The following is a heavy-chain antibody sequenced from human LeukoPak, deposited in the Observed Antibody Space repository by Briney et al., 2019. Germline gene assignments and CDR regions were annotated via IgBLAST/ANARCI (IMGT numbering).Heavy chain of an antibody. CDR2: IIPIFGTP. Sequence: SVKVSCKASGGTFSNYAISWVRQAPGRGLEWMGGIIPIFGTPNYAQKFQGRVTITTDESTSTAYMELSSLRSEDTAVYYCATPHGPLGYCSGGSCYLQLDYWGQGTLVTVSS. J-gene: IGHJ4*02. CDR1: GGTFSNYA. CDR3: ATPHGPLGYCSGGSCYLQLDY. D-gene: IGHD2-15*01. V-gene: IGHV1-69*05.